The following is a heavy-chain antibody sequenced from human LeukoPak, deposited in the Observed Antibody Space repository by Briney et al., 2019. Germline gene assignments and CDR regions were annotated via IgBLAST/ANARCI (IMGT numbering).Heavy chain of an antibody. CDR2: INPNSGDT. Sequence: ASVKVSCKASGYTFTGYYMHWVRQAPGQGLEWMGWINPNSGDTNYAQKFQSRVTMTRDTSISTAYMELSRLRSDDTAVYYCARDIAGSGNWFDPWGQGTLVTVSS. J-gene: IGHJ5*02. CDR1: GYTFTGYY. V-gene: IGHV1-2*02. D-gene: IGHD6-25*01. CDR3: ARDIAGSGNWFDP.